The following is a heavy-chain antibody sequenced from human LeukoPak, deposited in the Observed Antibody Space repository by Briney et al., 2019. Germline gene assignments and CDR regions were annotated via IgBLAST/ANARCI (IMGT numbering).Heavy chain of an antibody. CDR3: ARRTGSRLPNWFDP. Sequence: SETLSLTCTVSGGSISSNFWSWIRQPPGKGLEYIGYIYNSGTTNYNPSLKSRVTISVDTSKNQFSLKLSSVTAADTAVYYCARRTGSRLPNWFDPWGQGTLVTVSS. V-gene: IGHV4-4*08. D-gene: IGHD3-10*01. CDR2: IYNSGTT. CDR1: GGSISSNF. J-gene: IGHJ5*02.